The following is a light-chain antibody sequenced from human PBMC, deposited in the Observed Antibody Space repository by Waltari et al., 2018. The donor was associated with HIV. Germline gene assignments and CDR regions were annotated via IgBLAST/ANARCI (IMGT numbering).Light chain of an antibody. CDR1: QDIYNS. V-gene: IGKV1-NL1*01. J-gene: IGKJ1*01. Sequence: DIQMTQSPSSLSASVGDRVTITCRASQDIYNSLAWYQQTPGKAPKLLLYAASRLASGVPSRFSGSASGTDYTLTVSSLQPEDFATYYCQQYYSAPPRTFGQGTKVEIK. CDR2: AAS. CDR3: QQYYSAPPRT.